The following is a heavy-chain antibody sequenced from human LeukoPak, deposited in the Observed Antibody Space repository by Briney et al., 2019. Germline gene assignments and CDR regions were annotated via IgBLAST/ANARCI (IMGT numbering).Heavy chain of an antibody. V-gene: IGHV4-4*02. CDR3: ARVTGSGWPHFDY. CDR1: GGSISSSNW. D-gene: IGHD6-19*01. Sequence: SGTLSLTCAVSGGSISSSNWWSWVRQPPGKGLEWIGEIYHSGSTNYNPSLKSRVTISVDKSKNQFSLKLSSVTAADTAVYYCARVTGSGWPHFDYWGQGTLVTVSS. CDR2: IYHSGST. J-gene: IGHJ4*02.